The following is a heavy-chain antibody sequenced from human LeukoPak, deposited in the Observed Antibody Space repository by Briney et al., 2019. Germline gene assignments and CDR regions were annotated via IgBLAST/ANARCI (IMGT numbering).Heavy chain of an antibody. D-gene: IGHD3-16*01. Sequence: GGSLRLSCAASGFTFSSYSMNWVRQAPGKGLECVSSISSSSSYIYYADSVKGRFTISRDNAKNSLYLQMNSLRAEDTAVYYCARDRGGRALDIWGQGTMVTVSS. CDR1: GFTFSSYS. J-gene: IGHJ3*02. V-gene: IGHV3-21*04. CDR2: ISSSSSYI. CDR3: ARDRGGRALDI.